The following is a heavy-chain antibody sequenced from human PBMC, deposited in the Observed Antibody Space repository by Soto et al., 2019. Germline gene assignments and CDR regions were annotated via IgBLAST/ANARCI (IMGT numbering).Heavy chain of an antibody. J-gene: IGHJ6*02. CDR3: ASYDILTTYYYGMDV. V-gene: IGHV4-59*01. Sequence: SETLSLTCTVSGGSISGYYWSWIRQPQGKGLEWIGYIYYSGSTNYNPSLKSRVTISVDTSKNQFSLKLSSVTAADTAVYYCASYDILTTYYYGMDVWGQGTTVTVSS. CDR2: IYYSGST. D-gene: IGHD3-9*01. CDR1: GGSISGYY.